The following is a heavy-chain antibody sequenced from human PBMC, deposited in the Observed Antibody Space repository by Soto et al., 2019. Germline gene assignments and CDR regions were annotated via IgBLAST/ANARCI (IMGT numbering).Heavy chain of an antibody. V-gene: IGHV3-48*01. CDR3: ASRDPGTSVDY. D-gene: IGHD1-7*01. J-gene: IGHJ4*02. CDR2: ISSSSSTI. CDR1: GFTFKTYS. Sequence: GGSLRLSCVASGFTFKTYSMNWVRQAPGKGLVWVSYISSSSSTIYYTDSVKGRFTISRDNAKNSLYLQMNSLTAADTAVYYCASRDPGTSVDYWGQGTLVTVSS.